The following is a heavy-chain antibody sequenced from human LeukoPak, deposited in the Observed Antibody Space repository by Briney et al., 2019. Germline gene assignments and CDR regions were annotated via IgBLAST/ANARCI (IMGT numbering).Heavy chain of an antibody. D-gene: IGHD6-13*01. J-gene: IGHJ4*02. V-gene: IGHV3-7*01. Sequence: PGGSLRLSCAASGFTFSRYWMSWVRQAPGKGLEWVANIKQDGSEKYYVDSVKGRFTISRDNAKNSLYLQMNSLRAEDTAVYYCATGYSSSWFGNFDYWGQGTLVTVSS. CDR2: IKQDGSEK. CDR1: GFTFSRYW. CDR3: ATGYSSSWFGNFDY.